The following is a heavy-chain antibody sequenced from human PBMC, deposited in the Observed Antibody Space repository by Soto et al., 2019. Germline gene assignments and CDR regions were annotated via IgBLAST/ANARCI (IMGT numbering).Heavy chain of an antibody. CDR1: GGTFSSYA. D-gene: IGHD6-19*01. V-gene: IGHV1-69*13. Sequence: ASVKVSCKASGGTFSSYAISWVRQAPGQGLEWMGGIIPIFGTANYAQKFQGRVTITADESTSTAYMELSSLRSEDTAVYYCARDRSVRSIAVAGTGTEFDPWGQGTLVTVSS. CDR3: ARDRSVRSIAVAGTGTEFDP. J-gene: IGHJ5*02. CDR2: IIPIFGTA.